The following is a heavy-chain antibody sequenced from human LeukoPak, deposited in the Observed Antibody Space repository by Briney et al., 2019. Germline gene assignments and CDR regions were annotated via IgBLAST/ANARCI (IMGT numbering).Heavy chain of an antibody. CDR2: MYNSKREGI. Sequence: SETLSLTCTVPGDSISSYHWSWIRQPPGKGLEWIGYMYNSKREGINYNPSLKSRVTISEDTSENQFSLKLTSVTAADTAVYYCAATMKRDYGDTNLDYWGQGTLVTVSS. D-gene: IGHD4-17*01. V-gene: IGHV4-59*12. CDR3: AATMKRDYGDTNLDY. CDR1: GDSISSYH. J-gene: IGHJ4*02.